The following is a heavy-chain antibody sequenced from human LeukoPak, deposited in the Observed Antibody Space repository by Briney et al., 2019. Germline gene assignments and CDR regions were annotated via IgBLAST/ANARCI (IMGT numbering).Heavy chain of an antibody. J-gene: IGHJ2*01. Sequence: PSGTLSLTCAVSGGSISSDNWWSWVRQPPGKGLECIGEIYHTGSTNYNPSLKSRVTISVDRSKNQFSLKLSSVTAADTAVYYCARDGMTTVTPFDLWGRGTLVTVSS. V-gene: IGHV4-4*02. CDR1: GGSISSDNW. CDR2: IYHTGST. CDR3: ARDGMTTVTPFDL. D-gene: IGHD4-11*01.